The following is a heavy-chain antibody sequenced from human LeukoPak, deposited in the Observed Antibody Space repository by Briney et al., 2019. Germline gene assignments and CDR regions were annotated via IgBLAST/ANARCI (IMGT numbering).Heavy chain of an antibody. CDR2: ISYDGSNK. D-gene: IGHD3-22*01. V-gene: IGHV3-30-3*01. CDR1: GFTFSSYA. CDR3: AREYYDSSGYYLGDAFDI. J-gene: IGHJ3*02. Sequence: GGSLRLSCAASGFTFSSYAMHWVRQAPGKGLEWVAVISYDGSNKYYADSVKGRFTISRDNSKNTLYLQMNSLRAEDTAVYYCAREYYDSSGYYLGDAFDIWGQGTMVTVSS.